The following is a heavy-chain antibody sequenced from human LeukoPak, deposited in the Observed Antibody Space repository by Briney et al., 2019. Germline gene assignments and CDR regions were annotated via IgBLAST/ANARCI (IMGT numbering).Heavy chain of an antibody. Sequence: AGGSLRLSCAASGFTFSSYSMNWVRQAPGKGLEWVAVISYDGSNKYYADSVKGRFTISRDNSKNTLYLQMNSLRAEDTAVYYCAKSPHYDYVWGSYRPYYFDYWGQGTLVTVSS. CDR3: AKSPHYDYVWGSYRPYYFDY. CDR1: GFTFSSYS. J-gene: IGHJ4*02. CDR2: ISYDGSNK. D-gene: IGHD3-16*02. V-gene: IGHV3-30*18.